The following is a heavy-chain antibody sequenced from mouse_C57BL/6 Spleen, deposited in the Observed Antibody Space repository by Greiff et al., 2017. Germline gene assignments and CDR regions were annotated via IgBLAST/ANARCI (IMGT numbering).Heavy chain of an antibody. CDR3: ARSPIRGDFDV. Sequence: QVQLQQPGAELVMPGASVKLSCKASGYTFTSYWMHWVKQRPGQGLEWIGEIDPSDSYTNYNQKFKGQSTLTVDKSSSTAYMQLSSLTSEDSAVYYCARSPIRGDFDVWGTGTTVTVSS. V-gene: IGHV1-69*01. CDR2: IDPSDSYT. J-gene: IGHJ1*03. CDR1: GYTFTSYW.